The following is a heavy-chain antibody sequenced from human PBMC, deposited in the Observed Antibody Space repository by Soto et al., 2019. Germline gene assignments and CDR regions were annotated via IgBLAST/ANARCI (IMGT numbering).Heavy chain of an antibody. CDR1: GYTFTSYG. CDR3: ARDRALYCSSTSCYAPWFDP. CDR2: ISAYNGNT. J-gene: IGHJ5*02. Sequence: ASVKVSCKASGYTFTSYGISWVRQAPGQGLEWMGWISAYNGNTNYAQKLQGRVTMTTDTSTSTAYMELRSLRSDDTAVYYCARDRALYCSSTSCYAPWFDPWGQGTLVTVSS. V-gene: IGHV1-18*01. D-gene: IGHD2-2*01.